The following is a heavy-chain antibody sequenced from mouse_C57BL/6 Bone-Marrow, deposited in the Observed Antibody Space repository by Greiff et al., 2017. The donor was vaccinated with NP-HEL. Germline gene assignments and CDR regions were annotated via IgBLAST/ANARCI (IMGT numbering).Heavy chain of an antibody. Sequence: EVQLQQSGPVLVKPGPSVKLSCKASGFTFTDYYMHWVKQSHGKSLEWVGLVYPHNGGTSSIQTFKGQSTLTVDTSSSTAYLELNSLTSEDSAIYYCARSGSKWFAYWGQGTLVTVSA. CDR3: ARSGSKWFAY. J-gene: IGHJ3*01. CDR2: VYPHNGGT. CDR1: GFTFTDYY. V-gene: IGHV1-36*01. D-gene: IGHD3-1*01.